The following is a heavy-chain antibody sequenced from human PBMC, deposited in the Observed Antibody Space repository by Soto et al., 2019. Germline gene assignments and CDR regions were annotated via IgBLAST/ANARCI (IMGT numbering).Heavy chain of an antibody. Sequence: ASVKVSCKASGYTLTCYYMHWVRQAPGQGLEWMGWINPNSGGTNYAQKFQGWVTMTRDTSISTAYMELSRLRSDDTAVYYCARDGRLLSPFDYYYYYGMDVWGQGTTVTVSS. D-gene: IGHD3-22*01. CDR1: GYTLTCYY. CDR3: ARDGRLLSPFDYYYYYGMDV. V-gene: IGHV1-2*04. J-gene: IGHJ6*02. CDR2: INPNSGGT.